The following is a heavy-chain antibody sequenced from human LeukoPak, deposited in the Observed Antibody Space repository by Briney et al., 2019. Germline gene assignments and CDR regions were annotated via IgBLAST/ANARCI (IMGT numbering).Heavy chain of an antibody. D-gene: IGHD3-22*01. Sequence: GGSLRLSCAASGFTFNGSAMHWVRQASGKGLEWVGRIRSKANSYATAYAASVKGRFTISRDDSKNTAYLQMNSLKTEDTAVYYCTRHYYDSSGYYVDYWGQGTLVTVSS. V-gene: IGHV3-73*01. CDR1: GFTFNGSA. J-gene: IGHJ4*02. CDR2: IRSKANSYAT. CDR3: TRHYYDSSGYYVDY.